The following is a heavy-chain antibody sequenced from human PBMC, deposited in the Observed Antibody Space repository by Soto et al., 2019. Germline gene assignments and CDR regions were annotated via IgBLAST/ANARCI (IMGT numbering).Heavy chain of an antibody. D-gene: IGHD3-22*01. V-gene: IGHV3-48*02. CDR2: ISSSSSTI. Sequence: GGSLRLSCAASGFTFSSYSMNWVRQAPGKGLEWVSYISSSSSTIYYADSVKGRFTISRDNAKNSLYLQMNSLRDEDTAVYYCARDYDSSGYYYEGYGAFDIWGQGTMVTVSS. CDR3: ARDYDSSGYYYEGYGAFDI. J-gene: IGHJ3*02. CDR1: GFTFSSYS.